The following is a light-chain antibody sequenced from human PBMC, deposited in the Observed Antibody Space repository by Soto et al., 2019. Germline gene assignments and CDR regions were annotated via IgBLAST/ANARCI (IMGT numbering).Light chain of an antibody. CDR1: QSISNW. CDR3: QQYNTYSRT. J-gene: IGKJ1*01. V-gene: IGKV1-5*03. CDR2: KAS. Sequence: DIQMTQSPSTLSASVGDRVTITCRASQSISNWLAWYQQRPGKAPKLLIYKASSLEGGVPSRFSGSGSGTEFTITISSLQPDDFATYYCQQYNTYSRTFGHGTKVEIK.